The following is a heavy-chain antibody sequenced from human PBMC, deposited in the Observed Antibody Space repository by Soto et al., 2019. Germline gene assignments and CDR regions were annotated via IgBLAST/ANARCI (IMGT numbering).Heavy chain of an antibody. CDR3: ARDSYDFWSGYSDY. CDR1: GYTFTSYG. J-gene: IGHJ4*02. D-gene: IGHD3-3*01. CDR2: ISAYNGNT. V-gene: IGHV1-18*01. Sequence: ASVKVSCKASGYTFTSYGISWVRQASGQGLEWMGWISAYNGNTNYAQKLQGRVTMTTDTSTSTAYMELRSLRSDDTAVYYCARDSYDFWSGYSDYWGQGTLVTVSS.